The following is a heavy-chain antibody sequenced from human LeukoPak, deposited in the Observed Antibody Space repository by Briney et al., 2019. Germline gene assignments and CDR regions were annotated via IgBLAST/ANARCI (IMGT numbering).Heavy chain of an antibody. D-gene: IGHD6-13*01. CDR1: GYSLTRYY. Sequence: ASVKVSCKASGYSLTRYYIHWVRQAPGQGLEWMGWISTYNGNTHYAQKFQGRVTMTTDTSTSTAYMELRSLRSDDTAVYYCAREGRGGAAAGTLDYWGQGTLVTVSS. CDR2: ISTYNGNT. J-gene: IGHJ4*02. CDR3: AREGRGGAAAGTLDY. V-gene: IGHV1-18*04.